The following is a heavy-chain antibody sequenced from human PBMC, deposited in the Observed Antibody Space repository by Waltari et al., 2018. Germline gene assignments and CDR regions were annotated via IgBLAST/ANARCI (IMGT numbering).Heavy chain of an antibody. CDR1: GGTFSSYA. CDR3: AKLPGYCTGGVCAEDGMDV. D-gene: IGHD2-8*02. Sequence: QVQLVQSGAEVKKPGSSVKVSCKASGGTFSSYAISWVRQAPGQGLEWMGGIIPIFGTANYAQKFQGRVTITADESTSTAYMELSSLISEDTAVYYCAKLPGYCTGGVCAEDGMDVWGQGTTVTVSS. CDR2: IIPIFGTA. V-gene: IGHV1-69*13. J-gene: IGHJ6*02.